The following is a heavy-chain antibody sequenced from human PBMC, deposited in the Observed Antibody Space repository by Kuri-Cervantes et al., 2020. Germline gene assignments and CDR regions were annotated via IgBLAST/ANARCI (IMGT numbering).Heavy chain of an antibody. Sequence: ASVKVSCKASGYTFTSYDINWVRRATGQGLEWMGWMSPSNGNTGYAQKFQGRVSMTRDMSTGTAYMDLSSLTSDDTAVYYCARNPYGTGWFDPWGQGTQVTSPQ. CDR2: MSPSNGNT. D-gene: IGHD1-1*01. CDR3: ARNPYGTGWFDP. CDR1: GYTFTSYD. J-gene: IGHJ5*02. V-gene: IGHV1-8*01.